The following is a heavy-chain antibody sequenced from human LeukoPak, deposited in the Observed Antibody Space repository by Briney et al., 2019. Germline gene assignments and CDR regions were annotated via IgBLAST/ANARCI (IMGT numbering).Heavy chain of an antibody. CDR3: ARAIVVADY. Sequence: PSETLSLTCAVYGGSFSGYYWSWIRQPPGRGLEWIGEINHSGSTNYNPSLKSRVTISVDTSKNQFSLKLSSVTAADTAVYYCARAIVVADYWGKGTLVTVSS. D-gene: IGHD2-2*01. CDR1: GGSFSGYY. J-gene: IGHJ4*02. V-gene: IGHV4-34*01. CDR2: INHSGST.